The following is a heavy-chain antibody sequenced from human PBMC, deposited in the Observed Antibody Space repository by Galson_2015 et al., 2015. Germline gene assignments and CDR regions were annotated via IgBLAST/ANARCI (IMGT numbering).Heavy chain of an antibody. CDR1: GFTFSSYA. V-gene: IGHV3-30-3*01. D-gene: IGHD1-1*01. CDR3: ARGLQERQVYYYGMDV. CDR2: ISYDGSNK. Sequence: SLRLSCAASGFTFSSYAMHWVRQAPGKGLEWVAVISYDGSNKYYADSVKGRFTISRNNSKNTLYLQMNSLRAEDTALYYCARGLQERQVYYYGMDVWGQGTTVPVSS. J-gene: IGHJ6*02.